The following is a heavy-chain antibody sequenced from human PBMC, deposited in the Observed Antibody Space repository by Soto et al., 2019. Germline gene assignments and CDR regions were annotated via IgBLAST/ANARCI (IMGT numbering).Heavy chain of an antibody. Sequence: QVQLVESGGGVVQPGRSLRLSCVASGFPFSAYGMHWVRQPPGKGPEWVAMTWFDESHKYYADSVKDRFTIFRDNSKNTLYLQMNSLRDEDSAVYYCATELNDRQAFAIWGQGTMVTVSS. CDR3: ATELNDRQAFAI. J-gene: IGHJ3*02. CDR1: GFPFSAYG. CDR2: TWFDESHK. V-gene: IGHV3-33*01. D-gene: IGHD1-1*01.